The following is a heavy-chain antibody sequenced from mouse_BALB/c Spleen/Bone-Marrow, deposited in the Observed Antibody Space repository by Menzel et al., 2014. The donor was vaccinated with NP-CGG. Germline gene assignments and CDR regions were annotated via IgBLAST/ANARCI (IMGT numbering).Heavy chain of an antibody. J-gene: IGHJ4*01. Sequence: QVHVKQSGAELAKPGASVKMSCKASGYTFTSYWMHWVKQRPGQGLEWIGYINPSTGYTDYNQKFNDKATLTADKSSSTASRQLSSRTSKASAVYYWARGNPLYAMDYGGQGTQATASS. D-gene: IGHD2-1*01. CDR3: ARGNPLYAMDY. CDR1: GYTFTSYW. V-gene: IGHV1-7*01. CDR2: INPSTGYT.